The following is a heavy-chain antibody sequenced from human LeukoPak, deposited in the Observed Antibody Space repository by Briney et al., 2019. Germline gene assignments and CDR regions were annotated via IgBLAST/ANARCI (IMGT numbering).Heavy chain of an antibody. CDR3: ARGGNSGWFNWFDP. Sequence: ASVKVSCKASGYTFTSYYMHWVRQAPGRGLEWMGIINPSGGSTSYAQKFQGRVTMTRDTSISTAYMELSRLRSDDTAVYYCARGGNSGWFNWFDPWGQGTLVTVSS. D-gene: IGHD6-19*01. CDR2: INPSGGST. J-gene: IGHJ5*02. V-gene: IGHV1-46*01. CDR1: GYTFTSYY.